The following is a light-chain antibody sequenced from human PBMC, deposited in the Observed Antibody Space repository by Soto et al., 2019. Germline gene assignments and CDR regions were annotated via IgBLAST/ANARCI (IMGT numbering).Light chain of an antibody. J-gene: IGKJ3*01. CDR1: QSVSSRY. V-gene: IGKV3-20*01. Sequence: IVLTQSPGTLSLTPGERATLSCRASQSVSSRYLAWYQQKPGQAPRLLIYGASSRATGIPDRFSGSGSGTDFTLTISRLEPEDAAVYYCEEYGSSPPFTFGPGTRVDIK. CDR2: GAS. CDR3: EEYGSSPPFT.